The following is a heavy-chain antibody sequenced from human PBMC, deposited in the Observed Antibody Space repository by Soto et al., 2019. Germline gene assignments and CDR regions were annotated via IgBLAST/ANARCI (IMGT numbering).Heavy chain of an antibody. CDR2: IVPLFGTT. D-gene: IGHD6-13*01. V-gene: IGHV1-69*01. J-gene: IGHJ5*02. CDR3: AKASGRSWYNWFDP. Sequence: QVQLVQSGAEVKKPGSSVKVSCKASGGNFTSYAISWVRQAPGQGLEFMGGIVPLFGTTNYAHKFRGRDTVTADESTSAAYMEMSSLRSADTAVYYCAKASGRSWYNWFDPWGQGTLVTVST. CDR1: GGNFTSYA.